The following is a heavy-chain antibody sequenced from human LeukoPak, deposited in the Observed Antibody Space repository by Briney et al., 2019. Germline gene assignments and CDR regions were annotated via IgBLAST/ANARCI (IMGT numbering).Heavy chain of an antibody. Sequence: GGSLRLSCAGSGCTFSSYWMTWVRQAPGKGLQWVANIKEDGREKYYVDSVKGRFTISRDNAKNSLYLQMDSLSVDDTAVYYCARILTGYDAFDFWGQGTLVTVSS. V-gene: IGHV3-7*01. CDR3: ARILTGYDAFDF. D-gene: IGHD3-9*01. CDR1: GCTFSSYW. CDR2: IKEDGREK. J-gene: IGHJ4*02.